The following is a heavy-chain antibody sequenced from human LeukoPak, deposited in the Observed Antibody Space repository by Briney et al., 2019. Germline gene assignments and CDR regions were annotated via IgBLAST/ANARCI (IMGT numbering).Heavy chain of an antibody. CDR2: INPNSGGT. V-gene: IGHV1-2*02. D-gene: IGHD4-17*01. J-gene: IGHJ4*02. CDR1: GYTFTSYG. CDR3: ASGYGDYFPDY. Sequence: ASVKVSCKASGYTFTSYGISWVRQAPGQGLEWMGWINPNSGGTNYAQKFQGRVTMTRDTSISTAYMELSRLRSDDTAVYYCASGYGDYFPDYWGQGTLVTVSS.